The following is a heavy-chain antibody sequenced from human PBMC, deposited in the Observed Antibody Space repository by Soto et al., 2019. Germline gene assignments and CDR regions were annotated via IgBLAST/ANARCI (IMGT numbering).Heavy chain of an antibody. CDR3: ARPPGLDYYYGMDV. CDR2: IYHSGST. D-gene: IGHD6-25*01. Sequence: PSETLSLTCAVSGGSISSSNWWSWVRQPPGKGLEWIGEIYHSGSTNYNPSLKSRVTISVDKSKNQFSLKLSSVTAADTAVYYCARPPGLDYYYGMDVWGQGPTVPVS. V-gene: IGHV4-4*02. CDR1: GGSISSSNW. J-gene: IGHJ6*02.